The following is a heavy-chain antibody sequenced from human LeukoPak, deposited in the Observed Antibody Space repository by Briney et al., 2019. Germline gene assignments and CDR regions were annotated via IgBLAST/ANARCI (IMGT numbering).Heavy chain of an antibody. D-gene: IGHD3-10*01. CDR2: IYTSGST. J-gene: IGHJ4*02. Sequence: PSETLSLTYTVSGGSISSYYWSWIRQPAGKGLEWIGRIYTSGSTNYNPSLKSRVTISVDKSKNQFSLKLSSVTAADTAVYYCARYYGSGSTGGYFDYWGQGTLVTVSS. CDR3: ARYYGSGSTGGYFDY. CDR1: GGSISSYY. V-gene: IGHV4-4*07.